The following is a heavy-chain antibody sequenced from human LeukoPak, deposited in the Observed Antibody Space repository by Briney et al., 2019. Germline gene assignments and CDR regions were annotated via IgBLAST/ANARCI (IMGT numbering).Heavy chain of an antibody. CDR3: ARAVGVGATTDY. V-gene: IGHV4-30-4*08. CDR1: GGSISSGDYY. CDR2: IYYSGST. Sequence: SETLSLTCTVSGGSISSGDYYWSWIRQPPGTGLEWIGYIYYSGSTYYNPSLKSRVTISVDTSKNQFSLKLSSVTAADTAVYYCARAVGVGATTDYWGQGTLVTVSS. D-gene: IGHD1-26*01. J-gene: IGHJ4*02.